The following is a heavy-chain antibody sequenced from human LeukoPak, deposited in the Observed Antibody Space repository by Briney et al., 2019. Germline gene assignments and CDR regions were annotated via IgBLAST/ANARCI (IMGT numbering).Heavy chain of an antibody. V-gene: IGHV4-59*01. CDR1: GGSISSYY. D-gene: IGHD3-3*01. Sequence: SETLSLTCTVSGGSISSYYWSWIRQPPGKGLEWIGYIHYSGSTNYNPSLKSRVTISVDTSKNQFSLKLSSVTAADTAVYYCARGDFWSGPEDYYGMDVWGQGTTVTVSS. CDR3: ARGDFWSGPEDYYGMDV. CDR2: IHYSGST. J-gene: IGHJ6*02.